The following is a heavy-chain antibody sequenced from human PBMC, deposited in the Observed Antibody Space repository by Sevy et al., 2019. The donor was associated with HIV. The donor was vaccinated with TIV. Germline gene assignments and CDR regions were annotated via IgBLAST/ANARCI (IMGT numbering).Heavy chain of an antibody. Sequence: SETLSLTCTVSGASIRDSSYYWAWIRQPPGKGLEWIGNIYSYGETYYNSPLKSRVTISVDTSKNQFSLSLTSVTAADTAIYFCARSMEQQLDAFDIWGQGTMVTV. CDR1: GASIRDSSYY. V-gene: IGHV4-39*01. J-gene: IGHJ3*02. CDR3: ARSMEQQLDAFDI. D-gene: IGHD6-13*01. CDR2: IYSYGET.